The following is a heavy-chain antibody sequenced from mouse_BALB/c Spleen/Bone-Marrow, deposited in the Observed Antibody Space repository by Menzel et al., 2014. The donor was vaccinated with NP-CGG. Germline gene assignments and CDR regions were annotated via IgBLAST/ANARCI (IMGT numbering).Heavy chain of an antibody. J-gene: IGHJ2*01. CDR3: ARDSITTVVATDY. Sequence: VHLVESGAELVKPGASVKLSCKASGYTFTSYWMHWVKQRPGQGLEWIGEIDPSDSYTNYNQKFKGKATLTVDKSSSAAYMQLSSLTSEDSAVYYCARDSITTVVATDYWGQGTTLTVSS. CDR1: GYTFTSYW. CDR2: IDPSDSYT. V-gene: IGHV1-69*02. D-gene: IGHD1-1*01.